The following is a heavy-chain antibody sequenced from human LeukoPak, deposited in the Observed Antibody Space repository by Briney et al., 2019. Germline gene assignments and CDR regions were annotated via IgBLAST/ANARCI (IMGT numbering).Heavy chain of an antibody. J-gene: IGHJ6*02. CDR2: ISSSSSYI. CDR1: GFTFSSYS. V-gene: IGHV3-21*01. CDR3: XXXXXXXXXXXXXXXXYYYYGMDV. Sequence: PGGSLRLPCAASGFTFSSYSMNWVRQAPGKGLEWVSSISSSSSYIYYADSVKGRFTISRDNAKNSLYLQMNSLRAEDTAVYYXXXXXXXXXXXXXXXXXYYYYGMDVWGQGTTVTVSS.